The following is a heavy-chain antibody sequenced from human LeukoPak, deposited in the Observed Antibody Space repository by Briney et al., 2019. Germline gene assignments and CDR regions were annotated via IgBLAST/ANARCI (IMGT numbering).Heavy chain of an antibody. CDR2: INQSGST. Sequence: SETLSLTCTVSGGSISIGGYYWSWIRQPPGKGLEWNGEINQSGSTNYNPSLKSRVTISVDTSKNQFSLKLSSVTAADTAVYYCARGSGRYDILTGHTVNWFDPWGQGTLVTVSS. CDR1: GGSISIGGYY. D-gene: IGHD3-9*01. J-gene: IGHJ5*02. CDR3: ARGSGRYDILTGHTVNWFDP. V-gene: IGHV4-34*01.